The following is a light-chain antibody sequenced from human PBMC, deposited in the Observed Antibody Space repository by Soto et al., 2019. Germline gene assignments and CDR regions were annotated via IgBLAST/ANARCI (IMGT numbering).Light chain of an antibody. J-gene: IGLJ3*02. CDR3: QSFDSSLDVQVV. CDR2: EVT. Sequence: QSALTQPPSASGSPGQSVTISCTGTSNDVGGYNYVSWYQQHPGRAPKLIIYEVTQRPSGVPDRFSGSKSGTSASLAITGLQAEDEADYYCQSFDSSLDVQVVFGGGTQLTVL. V-gene: IGLV2-8*01. CDR1: SNDVGGYNY.